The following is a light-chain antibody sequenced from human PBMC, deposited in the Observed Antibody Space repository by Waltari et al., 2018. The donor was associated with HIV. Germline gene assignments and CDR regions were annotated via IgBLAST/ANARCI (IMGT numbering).Light chain of an antibody. Sequence: DIQMTQSPSFVSVSVGDRVTITCRASQGISSLLAWYQQKPGKAPKILIYAASSLQSGVPSRFSASGSGTDFTLTISSLQPEDFATYYCQQANSFPITFGQGTRLEIK. CDR3: QQANSFPIT. V-gene: IGKV1-12*01. CDR1: QGISSL. J-gene: IGKJ5*01. CDR2: AAS.